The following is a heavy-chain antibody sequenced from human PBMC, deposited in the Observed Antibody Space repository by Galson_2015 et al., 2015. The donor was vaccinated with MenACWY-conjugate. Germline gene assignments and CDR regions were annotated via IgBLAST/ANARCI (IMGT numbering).Heavy chain of an antibody. V-gene: IGHV3-23*01. Sequence: SLRLSCAASGFTFSSYAMSWVRQAPGKGLEWVSAISGSGGSTYYADSVKGRFTISRDNSKNTLYLQMNSLRAEDTAVYYRANPTPDYYYGMDVWGQGTTVTVSS. CDR1: GFTFSSYA. J-gene: IGHJ6*02. CDR2: ISGSGGST. CDR3: ANPTPDYYYGMDV. D-gene: IGHD2-2*01.